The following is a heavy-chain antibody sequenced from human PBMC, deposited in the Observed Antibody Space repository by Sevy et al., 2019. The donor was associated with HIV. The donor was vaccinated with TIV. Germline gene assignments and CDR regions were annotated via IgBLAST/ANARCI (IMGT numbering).Heavy chain of an antibody. J-gene: IGHJ5*02. D-gene: IGHD2-2*02. Sequence: ASVKVSCKASGYTFTSYYMHWVRQAPGQGLEWMGIINPSGGSTSYAQKFQGRVTMTRDTSTSTVYMELSSLGSEDTAVYYCARGYCSSTSCYTGWFDPWGQGTLVTVSS. V-gene: IGHV1-46*01. CDR3: ARGYCSSTSCYTGWFDP. CDR1: GYTFTSYY. CDR2: INPSGGST.